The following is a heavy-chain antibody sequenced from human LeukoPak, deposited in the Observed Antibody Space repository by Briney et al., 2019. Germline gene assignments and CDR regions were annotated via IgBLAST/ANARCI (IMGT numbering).Heavy chain of an antibody. V-gene: IGHV4-30-4*01. J-gene: IGHJ4*02. Sequence: SQTLSLTCTVSGGSISSGDYYWSWIRQPPGKGLEWIGYIYYSGSTYYNPSLKSRVTISVDTSKNQFSLKLSSVTAADTAVYYCARERPSGWPNHFDYWGQGTLVTVSS. CDR3: ARERPSGWPNHFDY. CDR2: IYYSGST. CDR1: GGSISSGDYY. D-gene: IGHD6-19*01.